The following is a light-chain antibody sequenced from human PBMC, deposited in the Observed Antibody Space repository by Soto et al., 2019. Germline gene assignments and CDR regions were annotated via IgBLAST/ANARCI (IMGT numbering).Light chain of an antibody. CDR2: EAT. V-gene: IGLV2-14*03. CDR1: NTDVGDYKY. CDR3: CSYTTSTAFYV. J-gene: IGLJ1*01. Sequence: QSALTQPASVSGSPGESISISCSGSNTDVGDYKYVFWYQQLPGKAPQLIVYEATKRTSGVSPRFSGSTSANTASLTISGLQAEDEADYYCCSYTTSTAFYVFGTGTKVTVL.